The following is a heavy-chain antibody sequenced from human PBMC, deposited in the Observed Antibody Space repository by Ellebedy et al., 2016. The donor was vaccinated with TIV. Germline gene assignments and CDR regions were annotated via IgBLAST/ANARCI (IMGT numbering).Heavy chain of an antibody. J-gene: IGHJ3*01. Sequence: GGSLRLSXAASGFTVTNNYMSWVRRAPGKGLEWVSVIYTGGQTYYADSVKGRFTISRDNSKNTLSLQMNSLRAEDSAVYYCAKDVLRWAFDVWGQGTMVTVSS. CDR1: GFTVTNNY. CDR3: AKDVLRWAFDV. V-gene: IGHV3-53*01. D-gene: IGHD4-23*01. CDR2: IYTGGQT.